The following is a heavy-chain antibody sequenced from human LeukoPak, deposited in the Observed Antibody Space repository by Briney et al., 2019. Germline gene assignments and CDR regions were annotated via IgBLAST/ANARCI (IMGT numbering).Heavy chain of an antibody. CDR3: SRDNSVRYEAWWFYP. CDR1: GYTFTSYY. CDR2: INPSGGCT. D-gene: IGHD3-9*01. J-gene: IGHJ5*02. Sequence: ASVKLSCKASGYTFTSYYMHWVRQAPGQGLEWMGIINPSGGCTSYAQKFQGRVTMTRDMSTSTIYMELSSLRSADTTVYYCSRDNSVRYEAWWFYPWGKGTLVTVSS. V-gene: IGHV1-46*01.